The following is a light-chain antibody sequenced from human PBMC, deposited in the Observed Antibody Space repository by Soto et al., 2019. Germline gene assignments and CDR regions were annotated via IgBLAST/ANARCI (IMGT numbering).Light chain of an antibody. V-gene: IGKV3-15*01. CDR3: QQYNNWPPWT. CDR1: QSVSSN. CDR2: GAS. J-gene: IGKJ1*01. Sequence: EIVMTQSPATLSVSPGERVTLSCRASQSVSSNLAWSQQKPGQAPRLLIYGASTSATGILARFSGGGSGTEFTPTISSLQSEDFAVYYCQQYNNWPPWTFGLGTKVEIK.